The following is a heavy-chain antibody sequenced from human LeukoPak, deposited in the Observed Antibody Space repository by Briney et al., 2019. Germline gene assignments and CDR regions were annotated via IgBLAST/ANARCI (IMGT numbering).Heavy chain of an antibody. D-gene: IGHD6-6*01. Sequence: ETLSLTCTVSGGSISSYYWSWVRQAPGKGLEWVSAISGSGGSTYYADSVKGRFTISRDNSKNTLYLQMNSLRAEDTAVYYCASHGGSSSYYYGMDVWGQGTTVTVSS. CDR1: GGSISSYY. J-gene: IGHJ6*02. CDR2: ISGSGGST. CDR3: ASHGGSSSYYYGMDV. V-gene: IGHV3-23*01.